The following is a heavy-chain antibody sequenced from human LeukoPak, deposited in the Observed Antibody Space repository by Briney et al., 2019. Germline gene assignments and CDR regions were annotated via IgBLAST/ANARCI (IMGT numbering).Heavy chain of an antibody. J-gene: IGHJ4*02. V-gene: IGHV3-7*01. D-gene: IGHD3-10*01. CDR1: GFTFSNYW. CDR3: ARASYGSGSSTDS. Sequence: PGGSLRLSCAASGFTFSNYWMSWVRQAPGKGLEWVANIKQDGGEKYYVGSVKGRFTISRDNAKNSLYLQMNRLRADDTAVYYCARASYGSGSSTDSWGQGTLVTVSS. CDR2: IKQDGGEK.